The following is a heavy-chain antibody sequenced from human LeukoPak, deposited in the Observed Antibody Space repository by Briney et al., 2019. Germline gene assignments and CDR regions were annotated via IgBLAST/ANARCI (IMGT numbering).Heavy chain of an antibody. D-gene: IGHD2-15*01. Sequence: GGSLRLSCAASGFTFSSYSRTWVRQAPGKGLEWVSSISSSSSYIYYADSVKGRFTISRDNAKNSLYLQMNSLRAEDTAVYYCARGPYGGCATPSDYWGQGTLVTVSS. V-gene: IGHV3-21*01. CDR3: ARGPYGGCATPSDY. CDR1: GFTFSSYS. CDR2: ISSSSSYI. J-gene: IGHJ4*02.